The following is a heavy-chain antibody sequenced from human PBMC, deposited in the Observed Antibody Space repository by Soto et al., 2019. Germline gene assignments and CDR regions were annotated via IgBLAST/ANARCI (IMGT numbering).Heavy chain of an antibody. J-gene: IGHJ3*02. V-gene: IGHV1-69*01. CDR3: ALKSKTEYYYDSSEFNDAYDM. CDR1: GVTFKTYA. CDR2: LIPMFRTT. D-gene: IGHD3-22*01. Sequence: QVQLVQSGAEVKKPGSSVKVSCKASGVTFKTYAISWVRQATGQGLEWMGGLIPMFRTTEYVQKFQGRVTISVDESTSTAYLELTSLRSEDTAVYYCALKSKTEYYYDSSEFNDAYDMWGQGTVVTVSS.